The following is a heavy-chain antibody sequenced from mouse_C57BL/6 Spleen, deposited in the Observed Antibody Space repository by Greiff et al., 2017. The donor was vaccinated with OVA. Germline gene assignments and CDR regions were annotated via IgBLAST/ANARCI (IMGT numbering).Heavy chain of an antibody. Sequence: EVNVVESGGGLVKPGGSLKLSCAASGFTFSSYAMSWVRQTPEKRLEWVATISDGGSYTYYPDNVKGRFTISRDNAKNNLYLQMSHLKSEDTAMYYCARDGLLRYFDVWGTGTTVTVSS. V-gene: IGHV5-4*01. CDR3: ARDGLLRYFDV. CDR2: ISDGGSYT. CDR1: GFTFSSYA. J-gene: IGHJ1*03. D-gene: IGHD2-3*01.